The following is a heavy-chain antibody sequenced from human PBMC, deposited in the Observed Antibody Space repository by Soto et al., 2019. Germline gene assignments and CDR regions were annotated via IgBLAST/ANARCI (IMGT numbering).Heavy chain of an antibody. Sequence: QVQLQESGPGLVKPSQTLSLTCTVSGGSISSGGYYWSWIRQHPGKGLEWIGYIYYSGSTYYNPSLQSRVTISVDTSKNQLSLKLSSVTAADTAVYYCAREVAMDLIDYWGQGTLVTVSS. D-gene: IGHD5-18*01. CDR2: IYYSGST. CDR1: GGSISSGGYY. V-gene: IGHV4-31*03. J-gene: IGHJ4*02. CDR3: AREVAMDLIDY.